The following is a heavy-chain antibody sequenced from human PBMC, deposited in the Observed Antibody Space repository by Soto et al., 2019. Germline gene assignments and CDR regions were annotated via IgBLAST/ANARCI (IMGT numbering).Heavy chain of an antibody. CDR3: TRHDSIFGVVTTFDY. CDR1: VFPFINAW. V-gene: IGHV3-49*04. J-gene: IGHJ4*02. CDR2: IRSKAYGGTT. D-gene: IGHD3-3*01. Sequence: GGSLRLSCAASVFPFINAWMSWVRQAPGKGLEWVGFIRSKAYGGTTEYAASVKGRFTISRDDSKSIAYLQMNSLKTEDTAVYYCTRHDSIFGVVTTFDYWGQGTLVTAPQ.